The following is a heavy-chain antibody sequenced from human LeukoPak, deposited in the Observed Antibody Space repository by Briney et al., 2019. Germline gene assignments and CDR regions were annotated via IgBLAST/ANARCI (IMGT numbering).Heavy chain of an antibody. CDR1: GYTFTGYY. CDR3: ARDVTGTSWYYYYGMDV. CDR2: INPNSGGT. D-gene: IGHD4-4*01. J-gene: IGHJ6*02. V-gene: IGHV1-2*02. Sequence: AASVKVSCKASGYTFTGYYMHWVRQAPGQGLEWMGWINPNSGGTNYAQKFQGRVTMTRDTSISTAYMELSRLRSDDTAVYYCARDVTGTSWYYYYGMDVWGQGTTVTVSS.